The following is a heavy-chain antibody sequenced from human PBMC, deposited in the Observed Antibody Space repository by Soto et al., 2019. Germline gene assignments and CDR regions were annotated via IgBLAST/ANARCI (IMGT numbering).Heavy chain of an antibody. CDR1: GYSFTSYW. Sequence: GESLKISCKGSGYSFTSYWISWVRQMPGKGLEWMGRIDPRDSYTNYSPSFQGHVTISADKSISTAYLQWSSLKASDTAMYYCARHLMYGSSLVLGWFDPWGQGTLVTVSS. V-gene: IGHV5-10-1*01. D-gene: IGHD6-6*01. CDR3: ARHLMYGSSLVLGWFDP. CDR2: IDPRDSYT. J-gene: IGHJ5*02.